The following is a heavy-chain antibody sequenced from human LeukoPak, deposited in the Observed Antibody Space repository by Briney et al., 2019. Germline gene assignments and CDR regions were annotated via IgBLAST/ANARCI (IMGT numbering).Heavy chain of an antibody. CDR3: ARDLRYYYYMDV. V-gene: IGHV3-11*01. CDR2: ISSSGSTI. J-gene: IGHJ6*03. Sequence: GGSLRLSCAASGFTFSDYYMSWIRQAQGKGLEWVSYISSSGSTIYYADCVKGRFTISRDNAKNSLYLQMNSLRAEDTAVYYCARDLRYYYYMDVWGKGTTVTVSS. CDR1: GFTFSDYY.